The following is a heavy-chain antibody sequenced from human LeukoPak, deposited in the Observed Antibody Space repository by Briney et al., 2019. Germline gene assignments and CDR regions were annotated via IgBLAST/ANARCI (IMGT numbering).Heavy chain of an antibody. CDR3: AKDRPGYSSSWSLGY. Sequence: GGSLRLSCAASGFTFSNYWMHWVRQVPGKGPVWVSRITSDGSSTIYADSVKGRFTISRDNAKNSLYLQMNSLRAEDTAVYYCAKDRPGYSSSWSLGYWGQGTLVTVSS. CDR2: ITSDGSST. J-gene: IGHJ4*02. CDR1: GFTFSNYW. V-gene: IGHV3-74*01. D-gene: IGHD6-13*01.